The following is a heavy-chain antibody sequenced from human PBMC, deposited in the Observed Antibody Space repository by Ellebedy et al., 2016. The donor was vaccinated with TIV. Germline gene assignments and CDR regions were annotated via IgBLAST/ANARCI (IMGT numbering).Heavy chain of an antibody. CDR2: INPDNGGT. CDR3: AGRAYNWNDGSLFDY. Sequence: ASVKVSCKASGYRFTYNYIHWVRQAPGQGLEWMGWINPDNGGTDYAQKFKGRVVMTADTSITTAYMEVTSLTSDDTAVYYCAGRAYNWNDGSLFDYWGQGTLVTVSS. CDR1: GYRFTYNY. V-gene: IGHV1-2*02. D-gene: IGHD1-1*01. J-gene: IGHJ4*02.